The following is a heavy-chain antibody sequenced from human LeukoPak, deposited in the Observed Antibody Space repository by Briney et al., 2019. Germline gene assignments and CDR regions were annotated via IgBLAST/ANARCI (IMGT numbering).Heavy chain of an antibody. CDR3: ARVRIGAFDI. CDR1: GFTFSSYE. D-gene: IGHD2-21*01. V-gene: IGHV3-48*03. Sequence: PGGSLRLSCAASGFTFSSYEMNWVRQPPGKGLEWVSYISSSGSTIYYADSVKGRFTISRDNAKNSLYLQMNSLRAEDTAVYYCARVRIGAFDIWGQGTMVTVSS. J-gene: IGHJ3*02. CDR2: ISSSGSTI.